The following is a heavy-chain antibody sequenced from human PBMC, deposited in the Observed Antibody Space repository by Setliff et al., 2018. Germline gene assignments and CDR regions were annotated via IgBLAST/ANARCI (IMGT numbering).Heavy chain of an antibody. CDR2: IYYSGST. V-gene: IGHV4-39*02. D-gene: IGHD3-3*01. J-gene: IGHJ4*02. CDR3: ARDSGTIFGVVHDY. CDR1: GGSISSGNYY. Sequence: PSETLSLTCRVSGGSISSGNYYWGLIRQPPGKGLEWVATIYYSGSTYSNPSLKSRLIISVDAPDNQFSLKLSSVTAADTAVYYCARDSGTIFGVVHDYWGQGTLVTVSS.